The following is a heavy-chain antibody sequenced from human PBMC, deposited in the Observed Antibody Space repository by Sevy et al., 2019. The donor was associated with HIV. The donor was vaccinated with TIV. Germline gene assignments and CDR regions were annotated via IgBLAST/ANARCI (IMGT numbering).Heavy chain of an antibody. V-gene: IGHV3-30*04. Sequence: GGSLRLSCAASGFTFSNFAMHWVGQAPGKGLEWGAVISYDGRKKNYADSVKGRFTISRDNSKNTLYLQMNSLRPEDTAVYYCANGLRSDSSDYYYSDDYYHGMDVWGQGTTVTVSS. CDR3: ANGLRSDSSDYYYSDDYYHGMDV. J-gene: IGHJ6*02. CDR1: GFTFSNFA. CDR2: ISYDGRKK. D-gene: IGHD3-22*01.